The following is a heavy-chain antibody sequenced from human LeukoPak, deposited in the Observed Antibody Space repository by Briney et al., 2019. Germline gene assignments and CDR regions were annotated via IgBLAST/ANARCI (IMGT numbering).Heavy chain of an antibody. CDR3: AKSVGGTGDPVDY. CDR2: ISGRGGST. J-gene: IGHJ4*02. Sequence: GGSLRLSCAASGFTFSSYAMNRVRQAPGKGLAWVSNISGRGGSTYYADSVKGRFTISRDNSKNTLYLQMNSLRAEDTAVYYCAKSVGGTGDPVDYWGQGTLVIVSA. CDR1: GFTFSSYA. V-gene: IGHV3-23*01. D-gene: IGHD6-19*01.